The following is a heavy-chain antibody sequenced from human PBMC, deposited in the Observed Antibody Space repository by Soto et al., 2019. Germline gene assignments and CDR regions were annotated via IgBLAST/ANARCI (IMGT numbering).Heavy chain of an antibody. V-gene: IGHV3-72*01. CDR1: GFTFSDHY. J-gene: IGHJ4*02. D-gene: IGHD5-18*01. CDR2: TRNKANSYTT. Sequence: PGGSLRLSCAASGFTFSDHYMDWVRQAPGKGLEWVGRTRNKANSYTTEYAASVKGRFTISRDDSKNSLYLQMNSLKTEDTAVYYCARAVDTAMVDYYFDYWGQGTLVTVSS. CDR3: ARAVDTAMVDYYFDY.